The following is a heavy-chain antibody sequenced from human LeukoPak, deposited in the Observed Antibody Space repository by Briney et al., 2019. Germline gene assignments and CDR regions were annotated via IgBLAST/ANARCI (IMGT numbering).Heavy chain of an antibody. D-gene: IGHD1-1*01. CDR3: TRVGKRTDAFDI. V-gene: IGHV3-49*04. CDR1: GFTFSSYA. Sequence: GGSLRLSCAASGFTFSSYAMSWVRQAPGKGLEWVGFIRSKAYGGTTEYAASVKGRFTISRDDSKSIAYLQMNSLKTEDTAVYYCTRVGKRTDAFDIWGQGTMVTVSS. J-gene: IGHJ3*02. CDR2: IRSKAYGGTT.